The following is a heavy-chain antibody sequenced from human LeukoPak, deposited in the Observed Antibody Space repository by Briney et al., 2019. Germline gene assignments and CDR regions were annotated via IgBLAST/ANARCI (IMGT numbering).Heavy chain of an antibody. D-gene: IGHD3-22*01. Sequence: SETLSLTCTVSGGSIGTGDYYWSWIRQLPGKGLEWIAYIYYGGSTYYNPSLKSRLTISIVASKNQFSLNLTSVTAADTAVYYCARAGSSSGHNWFDPWGQGTLVTVSS. CDR1: GGSIGTGDYY. J-gene: IGHJ5*02. V-gene: IGHV4-31*03. CDR2: IYYGGST. CDR3: ARAGSSSGHNWFDP.